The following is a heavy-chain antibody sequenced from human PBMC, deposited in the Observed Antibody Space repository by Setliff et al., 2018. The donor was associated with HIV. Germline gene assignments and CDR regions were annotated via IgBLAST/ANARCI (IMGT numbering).Heavy chain of an antibody. CDR1: GGTFSSYG. V-gene: IGHV1-69*13. CDR3: ARPAVLISTDYYYYMDV. J-gene: IGHJ6*02. CDR2: VIPLFGTE. D-gene: IGHD6-19*01. Sequence: SVKVSCKTSGGTFSSYGVTWVRQAPGQGLEWMGGVIPLFGTEKVAQKFQGRVTITADESTNTAYMELSSLRSEDTAIYYCARPAVLISTDYYYYMDVWGQGTTVTVS.